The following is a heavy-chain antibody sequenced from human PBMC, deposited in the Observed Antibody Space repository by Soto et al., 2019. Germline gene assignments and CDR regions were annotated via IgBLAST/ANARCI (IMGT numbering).Heavy chain of an antibody. CDR3: ARSGYRCYDPRIHSDY. CDR1: GGSISSYY. CDR2: IYYSGST. V-gene: IGHV4-59*12. J-gene: IGHJ4*02. Sequence: SETLCLTWTVSGGSISSYYWSWSRQPPGKGLEWIGYIYYSGSTNYNPSLKSRVTISVDTSKNQFSLKLSSVTAADTAVYYCARSGYRCYDPRIHSDYRGQGTLVSVSS. D-gene: IGHD5-12*01.